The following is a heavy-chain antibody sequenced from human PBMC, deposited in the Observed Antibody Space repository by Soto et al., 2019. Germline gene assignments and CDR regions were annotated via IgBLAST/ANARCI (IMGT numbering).Heavy chain of an antibody. V-gene: IGHV4-59*01. CDR1: GGSISSYY. J-gene: IGHJ3*02. CDR2: IYYSGST. Sequence: PSETLSLTCTVSGGSISSYYWSWIRQPPGKGLEWIGYIYYSGSTNYNPSLKSRVTISVDTSKNQFSLKLSSVTAADKAVYYCARVWGGALDIWGQGTMVTVSS. D-gene: IGHD3-10*01. CDR3: ARVWGGALDI.